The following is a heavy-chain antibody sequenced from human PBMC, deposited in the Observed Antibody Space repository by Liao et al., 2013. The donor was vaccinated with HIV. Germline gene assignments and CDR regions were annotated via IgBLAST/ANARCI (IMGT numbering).Heavy chain of an antibody. V-gene: IGHV4-4*07. CDR2: IYTSGST. J-gene: IGHJ4*02. Sequence: QVQLQESGPGLVKPSETLSLTCTVSGGSISSYYWSWIRQPAGKGLEWIGRIYTSGSTNYNPSLKSRVTMSVDTSKNQFSLKLSSVTAADTAVYYCARDRGLYCSSTSCYLVNIDYWGQGTLVTVSS. D-gene: IGHD2-2*01. CDR3: ARDRGLYCSSTSCYLVNIDY. CDR1: GGSISSYY.